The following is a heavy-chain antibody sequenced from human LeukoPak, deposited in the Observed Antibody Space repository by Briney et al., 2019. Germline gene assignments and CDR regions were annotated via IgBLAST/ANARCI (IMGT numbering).Heavy chain of an antibody. Sequence: GGSLRLSCAASGFTFSSYSMNWVRQAPGTGLEWVSSISSSSSYIYYADSVKGRFTIPRDNAKNSLYLQMNSLRAEDTAVYYCARDQGPYCGGDCYGCYYYYYGMDVWGQGTTVTVSS. D-gene: IGHD2-21*02. V-gene: IGHV3-21*01. CDR2: ISSSSSYI. J-gene: IGHJ6*02. CDR3: ARDQGPYCGGDCYGCYYYYYGMDV. CDR1: GFTFSSYS.